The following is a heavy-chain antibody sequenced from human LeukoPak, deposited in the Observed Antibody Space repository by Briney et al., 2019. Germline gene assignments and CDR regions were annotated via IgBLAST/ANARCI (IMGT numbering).Heavy chain of an antibody. J-gene: IGHJ3*01. Sequence: SETLSLTCAVSGGSITNSNWWSWVRQPPGKGLEWIGEIYHSGSTNYNPSLKSRVTISVDKSKMQFSLKLTSVTAADTAVYYCARTRNGWYSFFPFDVWGQGTMVTVSS. CDR1: GGSITNSNW. V-gene: IGHV4-4*02. CDR3: ARTRNGWYSFFPFDV. D-gene: IGHD6-13*01. CDR2: IYHSGST.